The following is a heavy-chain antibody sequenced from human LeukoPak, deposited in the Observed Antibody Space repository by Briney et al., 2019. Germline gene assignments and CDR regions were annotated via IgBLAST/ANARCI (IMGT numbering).Heavy chain of an antibody. J-gene: IGHJ4*02. CDR3: ARGADSSGYYSIFYFDY. CDR1: GDSISSYY. D-gene: IGHD3-22*01. CDR2: IYYSGST. Sequence: SETLSLTCTVSGDSISSYYWNCIRQPPGKGLEWIGYIYYSGSTNYNPSLKSRVTISVDTSKNQFSLKLSSVTAADTAVYYCARGADSSGYYSIFYFDYWGQGTLVTVSS. V-gene: IGHV4-59*01.